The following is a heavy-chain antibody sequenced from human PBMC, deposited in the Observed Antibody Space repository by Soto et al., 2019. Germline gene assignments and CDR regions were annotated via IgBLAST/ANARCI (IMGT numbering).Heavy chain of an antibody. CDR3: ARGDRPIQSDY. V-gene: IGHV1-18*01. J-gene: IGHJ4*02. Sequence: QVQLGQSGAEMRKPGASVKVSCKTSGYTFINYGISWVRQAPGQGLAWMGWINGYNGNTNYSQNFQGRVAMTTDTSTSTVYMELRNLRSDDTAVYYCARGDRPIQSDYWGQGTLVTVSS. CDR1: GYTFINYG. CDR2: INGYNGNT.